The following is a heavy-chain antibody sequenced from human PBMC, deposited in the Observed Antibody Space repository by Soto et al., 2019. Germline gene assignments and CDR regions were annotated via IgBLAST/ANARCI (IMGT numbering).Heavy chain of an antibody. V-gene: IGHV3-23*01. J-gene: IGHJ4*02. D-gene: IGHD2-2*01. CDR2: ISGSGGST. CDR1: GFTFSSYA. CDR3: ARSNDCSSTSCYHKGYFDY. Sequence: GGSLRLSCAASGFTFSSYAMSWVRQAPGKGLEWVSAISGSGGSTYYADSVKGRFTISRDNSKNTLYLQMNSLRAEDTAVYYCARSNDCSSTSCYHKGYFDYWGQGTLVTVSS.